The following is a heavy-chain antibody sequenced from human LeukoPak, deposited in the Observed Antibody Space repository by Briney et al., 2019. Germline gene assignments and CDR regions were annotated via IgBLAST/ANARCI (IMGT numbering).Heavy chain of an antibody. Sequence: SGGSLRLSCAASGFTFSSYAMSWVRQAPGKGLEWVSAISGSGGSTYYADSVKGRFTISRDNSKNTLYLQMNSLRADDTAVYYCAKGSYGSGSYYTPKWFDPWGQGTLVTVSS. D-gene: IGHD3-10*01. V-gene: IGHV3-23*01. CDR1: GFTFSSYA. CDR2: ISGSGGST. J-gene: IGHJ5*02. CDR3: AKGSYGSGSYYTPKWFDP.